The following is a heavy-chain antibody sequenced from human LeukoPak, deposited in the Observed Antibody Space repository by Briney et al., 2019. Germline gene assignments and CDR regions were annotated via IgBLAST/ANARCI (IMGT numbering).Heavy chain of an antibody. J-gene: IGHJ4*02. Sequence: GGSLRLSCAASGFTFSNAWMNWVRQAPGKGLEWVANIKQDGSEKYYVDSVKGRFTISRDNAKNSLYLQMNSLRAEDTAVYYCAVSYGSGSSDYWGQGTLVTVSS. CDR3: AVSYGSGSSDY. CDR1: GFTFSNAW. V-gene: IGHV3-7*03. D-gene: IGHD3-10*01. CDR2: IKQDGSEK.